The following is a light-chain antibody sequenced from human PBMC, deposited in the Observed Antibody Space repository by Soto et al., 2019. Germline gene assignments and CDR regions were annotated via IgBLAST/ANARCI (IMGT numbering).Light chain of an antibody. J-gene: IGLJ2*01. CDR1: SSDVGAFNY. CDR3: SSYTTSTTGV. Sequence: QSVLTQPASVSGSPGQSITISCTGTSSDVGAFNYVSWYQQNPSKAPKLLIFEVGNRPSGVSNRFSGSKSGNTAYLTISGLQSEDEAEYYCSSYTTSTTGVFGGGTKLTVL. CDR2: EVG. V-gene: IGLV2-14*01.